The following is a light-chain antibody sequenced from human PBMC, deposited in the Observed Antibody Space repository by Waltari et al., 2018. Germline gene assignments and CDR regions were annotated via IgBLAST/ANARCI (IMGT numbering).Light chain of an antibody. Sequence: QSLLTQPPSVSGAPGQRVTSSCTGRSSNIAAGHDVHCDQGSPGRAPKPLIYGNTNRPSGVPDRFSGSMSGSSASLAITGLQAEDEADYYCQSFDITLSGGVIFGGGTRVTVL. CDR2: GNT. J-gene: IGLJ2*01. CDR3: QSFDITLSGGVI. CDR1: SSNIAAGHD. V-gene: IGLV1-40*01.